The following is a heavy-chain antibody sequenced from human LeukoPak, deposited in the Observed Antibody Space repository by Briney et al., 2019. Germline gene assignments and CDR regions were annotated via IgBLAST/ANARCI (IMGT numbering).Heavy chain of an antibody. J-gene: IGHJ4*02. CDR2: IYYSGST. CDR3: ARALYGDYLYFDY. D-gene: IGHD4-17*01. V-gene: IGHV4-59*01. Sequence: SETLSLTCTVSDGSISSYYWSWIRQPPGKGLEWIGYIYYSGSTNYNPSLKSRVTISVDTSKNQFSLKLSSVTAADTAVYYCARALYGDYLYFDYWGQGTLVTVSS. CDR1: DGSISSYY.